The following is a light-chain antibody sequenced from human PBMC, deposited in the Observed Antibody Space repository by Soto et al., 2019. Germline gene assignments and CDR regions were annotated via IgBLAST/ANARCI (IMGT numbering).Light chain of an antibody. CDR1: SSNIGGNS. V-gene: IGLV1-51*01. CDR2: DDN. J-gene: IGLJ1*01. Sequence: QSVLTQPPSLSASPGQKVTISFSGSSSNIGGNSVSWYQQLPGIAPKLLIYDDNKRPSGIPDRFSGSKSGTSATLGITGFQTGDEADYYCGSWDSSLSAYVFGTGTKVTVL. CDR3: GSWDSSLSAYV.